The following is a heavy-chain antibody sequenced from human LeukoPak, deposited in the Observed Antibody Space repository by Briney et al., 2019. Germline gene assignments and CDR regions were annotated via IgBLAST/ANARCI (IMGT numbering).Heavy chain of an antibody. CDR2: ISRSSDNI. Sequence: PGGSLRLSCAASGFTFSSYTMNWVRQAPGKGLEWISFISRSSDNIYYADSVKGRFTISRDNAKNSLYLQMNSLRAEDTAVYYCARFPRDPWRFDYWGQGTLVSVSS. CDR3: ARFPRDPWRFDY. D-gene: IGHD5-12*01. CDR1: GFTFSSYT. V-gene: IGHV3-48*01. J-gene: IGHJ4*02.